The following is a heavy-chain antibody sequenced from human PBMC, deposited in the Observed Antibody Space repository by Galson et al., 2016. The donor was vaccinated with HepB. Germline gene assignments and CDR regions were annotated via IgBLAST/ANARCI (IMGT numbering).Heavy chain of an antibody. CDR1: GGSFSRYA. Sequence: SVKVSCKASGGSFSRYAISWVRQAPGQGLEWMGGVIPFYGTAHYVQKFQGRVTITADKPTSTAYMDLSSLRSEDTAVYYCASRASQYFDSNVRDDYYYYGMDVWGQGTTVTVSS. CDR3: ASRASQYFDSNVRDDYYYYGMDV. CDR2: VIPFYGTA. V-gene: IGHV1-69*06. D-gene: IGHD2/OR15-2a*01. J-gene: IGHJ6*02.